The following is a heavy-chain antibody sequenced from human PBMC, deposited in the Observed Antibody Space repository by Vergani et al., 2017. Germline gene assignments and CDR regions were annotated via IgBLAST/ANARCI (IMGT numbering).Heavy chain of an antibody. J-gene: IGHJ3*02. CDR2: ISWNSGCI. Sequence: EVQLVESGGGLVQPGRSLRLSCAASGFTFDDYAMHWVRQAPGKGLEWVSGISWNSGCIVYADSVKGRFTIARDNAKNSLYLQMNSLRAEDMALYYCAKDFLPSPGVGATRGGAFVSWGQGTMVTVSS. CDR3: AKDFLPSPGVGATRGGAFVS. CDR1: GFTFDDYA. V-gene: IGHV3-9*03. D-gene: IGHD1-26*01.